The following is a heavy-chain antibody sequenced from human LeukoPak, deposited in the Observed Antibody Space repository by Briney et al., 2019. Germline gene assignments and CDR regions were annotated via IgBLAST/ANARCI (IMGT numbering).Heavy chain of an antibody. Sequence: GGSLRLSCAASGFTFSSYWMHWVRQAPGKGLVWVSRINPDGSTTNYADSVQGRFTISRDNAENMLYLQMNSLRAEDTAVYYCVRDLRESDFWGQGTLVTVSS. CDR2: INPDGSTT. CDR3: VRDLRESDF. J-gene: IGHJ4*02. V-gene: IGHV3-74*01. CDR1: GFTFSSYW.